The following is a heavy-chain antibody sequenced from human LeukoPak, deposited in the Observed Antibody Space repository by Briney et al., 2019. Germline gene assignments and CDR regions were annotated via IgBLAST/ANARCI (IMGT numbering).Heavy chain of an antibody. CDR3: AKESGKFDY. Sequence: GGSLRLSCAASGFIFSSYEMNWVRQAPGKGLEWVSYMSSRGSTIHYADSVKGRFSISRDNSKNSLYLEMNSLRTEDAAMYYCAKESGKFDYWGQGTLVAVSS. CDR1: GFIFSSYE. J-gene: IGHJ4*02. CDR2: MSSRGSTI. V-gene: IGHV3-48*03.